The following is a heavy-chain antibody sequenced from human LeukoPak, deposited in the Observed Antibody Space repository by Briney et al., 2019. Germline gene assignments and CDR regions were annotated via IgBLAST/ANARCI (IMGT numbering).Heavy chain of an antibody. Sequence: ASVKVSRKASGYTFTSYGISWVRQAPGQGLEWMGWISAYNGNTNYAQKLQGRVTMTTDTSTSTAYMELRSLRSDDTAVYYCAREWEQYDFWSGYSRKYYFDYWGQGTLVTVSS. V-gene: IGHV1-18*01. J-gene: IGHJ4*02. CDR2: ISAYNGNT. CDR3: AREWEQYDFWSGYSRKYYFDY. D-gene: IGHD3-3*01. CDR1: GYTFTSYG.